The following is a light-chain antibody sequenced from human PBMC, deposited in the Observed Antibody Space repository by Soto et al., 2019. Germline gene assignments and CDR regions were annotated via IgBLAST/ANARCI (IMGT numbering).Light chain of an antibody. CDR1: QGIDTS. CDR2: AAS. Sequence: ILLTQSASALSSSVGDRVTLTCRASQGIDTSLAWYQQKPGKAPKLLIYAASNFQSGVPARFSGSGSGTHFTLTISSLQPEDFATYYCQQLHGYPITFGQGTRLEIK. CDR3: QQLHGYPIT. J-gene: IGKJ5*01. V-gene: IGKV1-9*01.